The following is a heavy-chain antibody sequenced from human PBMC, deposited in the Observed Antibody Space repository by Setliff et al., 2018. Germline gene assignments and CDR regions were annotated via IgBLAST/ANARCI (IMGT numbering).Heavy chain of an antibody. CDR1: ESTFSSFG. V-gene: IGHV3-30*02. CDR3: AKASLAYSFGYYFDS. J-gene: IGHJ4*01. Sequence: GESLKISCTASESTFSSFGMHWVRQAPGKGLEWVGFIRYDGSYEYYADSVQGRFTISRDNSKNTLFLHMNNLRPEDTALYYCAKASLAYSFGYYFDSWGQGALGTVSS. D-gene: IGHD5-18*01. CDR2: IRYDGSYE.